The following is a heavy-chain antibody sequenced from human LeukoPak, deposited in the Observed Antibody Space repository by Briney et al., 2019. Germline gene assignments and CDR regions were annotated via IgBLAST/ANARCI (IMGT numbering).Heavy chain of an antibody. V-gene: IGHV3-23*01. CDR1: VFTFSSYS. CDR2: ISGSGGST. D-gene: IGHD1-26*01. Sequence: QTGGSLRLSCAVSVFTFSSYSMSWVRQAPGKGLEWVSAISGSGGSTYYADSVKGRFTISRDNSKNTLYLQMNSLRAEDTAVYYCASPEELVGALFDYWGQGTLVTVSS. J-gene: IGHJ4*02. CDR3: ASPEELVGALFDY.